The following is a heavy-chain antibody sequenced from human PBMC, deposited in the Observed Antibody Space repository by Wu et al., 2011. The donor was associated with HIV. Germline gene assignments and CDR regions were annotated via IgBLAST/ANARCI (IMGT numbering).Heavy chain of an antibody. V-gene: IGHV1-69-2*01. CDR2: VDREDGKT. CDR1: GYSFTGYY. J-gene: IGHJ5*02. D-gene: IGHD2-2*01. Sequence: EVQLVQSGAEVKKSGATVKISCKVSGYSFTGYYIHWVQQAPGKGLEWMGLVDREDGKTIYAEKFQGRVTMTRNTSISTAYMELSSLRSEDTAVYYCARETPDCSSTSCYLTFDPWGQGTLVTVSS. CDR3: ARETPDCSSTSCYLTFDP.